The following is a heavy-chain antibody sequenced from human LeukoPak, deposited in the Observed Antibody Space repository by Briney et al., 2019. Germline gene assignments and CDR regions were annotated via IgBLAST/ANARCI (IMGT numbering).Heavy chain of an antibody. D-gene: IGHD3-22*01. CDR3: ARGGRYDSSGYLHYFDY. V-gene: IGHV3-30*03. Sequence: GRSLGLSCAASGFTFSSYGMHWVRQAPAKGLEWVAVISYDGSNKYYADSVKGRFTISRDNSKNTLYLQMNSLRAEDTAVYYCARGGRYDSSGYLHYFDYWGQGTLVTVSS. CDR1: GFTFSSYG. J-gene: IGHJ4*02. CDR2: ISYDGSNK.